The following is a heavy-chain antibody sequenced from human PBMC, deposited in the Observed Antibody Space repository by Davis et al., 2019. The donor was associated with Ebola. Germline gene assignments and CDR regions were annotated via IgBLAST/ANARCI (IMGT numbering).Heavy chain of an antibody. CDR3: ARGREVATSLYYYYGMDV. J-gene: IGHJ6*02. V-gene: IGHV1-69*13. D-gene: IGHD5-12*01. Sequence: SVKVSCKASGGTFRSYAISWVRQAPGQGLEWMGGIIPIFGTANYAQKFQGRVTITADESTSTAYMELSSLRSEDTAVYYCARGREVATSLYYYYGMDVWGQGTTVTVSS. CDR1: GGTFRSYA. CDR2: IIPIFGTA.